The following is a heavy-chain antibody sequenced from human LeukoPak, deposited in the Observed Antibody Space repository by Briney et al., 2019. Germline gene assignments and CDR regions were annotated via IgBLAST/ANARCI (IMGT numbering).Heavy chain of an antibody. D-gene: IGHD6-19*01. CDR1: GYSFTTYW. CDR2: IYVDDSDT. Sequence: GESLKISCKGFGYSFTTYWIGWVRQLPGKGLEWMGIIYVDDSDTRYSPSFQGQVTFSADKSIDTAYLQRSSLKASDTAMYYCARQAVAGTLDYWGPGTPVTVSS. V-gene: IGHV5-51*01. CDR3: ARQAVAGTLDY. J-gene: IGHJ4*02.